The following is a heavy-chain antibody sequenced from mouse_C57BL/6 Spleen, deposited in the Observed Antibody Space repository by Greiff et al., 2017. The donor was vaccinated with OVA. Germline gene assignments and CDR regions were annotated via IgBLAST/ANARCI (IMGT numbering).Heavy chain of an antibody. CDR3: AGGDYGQYYFDY. Sequence: VQLQQPGAELVKPGASVKLSCTASGFNIKDYYMHWVKQRTEQGLEWIGRIDPEDGETKYAPKFQGKATITADTSSNTAYLQLSSLTSEDTAVYYCAGGDYGQYYFDYWGQGTTLTVSS. J-gene: IGHJ2*01. CDR2: IDPEDGET. CDR1: GFNIKDYY. V-gene: IGHV14-2*01. D-gene: IGHD1-1*01.